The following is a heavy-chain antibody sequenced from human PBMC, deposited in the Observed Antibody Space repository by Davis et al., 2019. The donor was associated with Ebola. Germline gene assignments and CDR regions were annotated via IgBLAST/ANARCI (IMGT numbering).Heavy chain of an antibody. J-gene: IGHJ1*01. D-gene: IGHD3-10*01. CDR3: AKVLGYYGSPN. CDR2: ISSSSSTI. Sequence: GESLKISCAASGFTFSSYSMNWVRQAPGKGLEWVSYISSSSSTIYYADSVKGRFTISRDNAKNSLYLQMNSLRAEDTAVYYCAKVLGYYGSPNWGQGTLVTVSS. V-gene: IGHV3-48*01. CDR1: GFTFSSYS.